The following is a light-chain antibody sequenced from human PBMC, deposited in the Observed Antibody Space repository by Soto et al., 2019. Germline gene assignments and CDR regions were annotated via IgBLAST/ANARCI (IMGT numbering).Light chain of an antibody. J-gene: IGLJ3*02. V-gene: IGLV1-47*02. CDR3: ATRDDSLSRWV. Sequence: QSVLTQPPSASGTPGQRVTISCSGSSSNIGTNYVYWYKQLPGTAPKLLIYCNDQRPSGVPDRLSGSKSGTSASLAISGLRSEEEADYYCATRDDSLSRWVFGGGTKLTVL. CDR1: SSNIGTNY. CDR2: CND.